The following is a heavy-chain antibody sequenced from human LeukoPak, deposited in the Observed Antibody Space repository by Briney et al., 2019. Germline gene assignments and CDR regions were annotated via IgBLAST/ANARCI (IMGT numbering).Heavy chain of an antibody. D-gene: IGHD5-24*01. CDR1: GFTFSSYA. J-gene: IGHJ4*02. CDR2: ISGSGGST. Sequence: GGSLRLSCAASGFTFSSYAMSWVRQAPGKGLERVSAISGSGGSTYYADSVKGRFTISRDNSKNTLYLQMNSLRAEDTAVYYCAKDNGGYNYVYYFDYWGQGTLVTVSS. CDR3: AKDNGGYNYVYYFDY. V-gene: IGHV3-23*01.